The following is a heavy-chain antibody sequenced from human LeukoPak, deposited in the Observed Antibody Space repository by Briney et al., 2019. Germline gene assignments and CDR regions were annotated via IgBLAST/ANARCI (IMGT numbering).Heavy chain of an antibody. CDR3: ARMEQLLLDNWFDP. CDR2: ISAYNGNT. V-gene: IGHV1-18*01. J-gene: IGHJ5*02. Sequence: ASVKVSCKTSGYIFAHNGISWVRQAPGQGPEWMGWISAYNGNTNYAQKLQGRVTMTTDTSTSTAYMELRSLRSDGTAVYYCARMEQLLLDNWFDPWGQGTLVTVSS. D-gene: IGHD2-15*01. CDR1: GYIFAHNG.